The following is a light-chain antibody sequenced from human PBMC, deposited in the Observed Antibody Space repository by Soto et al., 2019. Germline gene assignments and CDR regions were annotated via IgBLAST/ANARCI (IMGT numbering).Light chain of an antibody. CDR3: QQYGSSPRT. Sequence: ETVLTQSPGTLSLSPGERATFCCRASQSVSSNYLAWYQQKPGQAPRLLIYGAFKRATGIPDRFSGSGSGTDFTLTISRMEPEDFAVYCCQQYGSSPRTFGQGTKVDIK. CDR1: QSVSSNY. CDR2: GAF. V-gene: IGKV3-20*01. J-gene: IGKJ1*01.